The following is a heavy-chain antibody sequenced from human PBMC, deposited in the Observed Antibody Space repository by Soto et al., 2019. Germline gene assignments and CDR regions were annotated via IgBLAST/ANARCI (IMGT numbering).Heavy chain of an antibody. V-gene: IGHV4-59*01. CDR2: IYDSGST. CDR1: GGSIRNYY. J-gene: IGHJ4*02. CDR3: ARDFAYFDS. Sequence: SETLSLTCTVSGGSIRNYYWSWIRQPPGKGLEWIGHIYDSGSTNYNPSLKSRVSISMDTSKNQFSLNLDSVTAADTAVYFCARDFAYFDSWGQGTLVTVS. D-gene: IGHD3-3*01.